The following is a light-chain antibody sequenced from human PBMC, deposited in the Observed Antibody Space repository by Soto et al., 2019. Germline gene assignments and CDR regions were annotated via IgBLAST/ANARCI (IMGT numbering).Light chain of an antibody. V-gene: IGLV2-23*01. CDR3: CSSAPESTYV. J-gene: IGLJ1*01. CDR1: SSDVGAYSS. Sequence: QSVLAQPASVSGSPGQSITISCTGTSSDVGAYSSVSWYQQHPHKAPQVIIYKGTQRPSGVSNRFSGSTSGNAASLTISGLQADEEADYFCCSSAPESTYVFGNGTKVTVL. CDR2: KGT.